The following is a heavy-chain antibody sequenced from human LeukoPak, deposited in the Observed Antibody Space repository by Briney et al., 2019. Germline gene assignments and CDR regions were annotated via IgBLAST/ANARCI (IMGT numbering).Heavy chain of an antibody. Sequence: GGSLRLSCAASGFTFSNYAMSCVRRAPGKGLEWVSTISGSVDTTYYADSVKGRFTISRDNSKHALYLQITSLRAEDTAVYYCARHCPYSSGWYVFDYWGQGTLVTVSS. CDR3: ARHCPYSSGWYVFDY. V-gene: IGHV3-23*01. D-gene: IGHD6-19*01. CDR1: GFTFSNYA. J-gene: IGHJ4*02. CDR2: ISGSVDTT.